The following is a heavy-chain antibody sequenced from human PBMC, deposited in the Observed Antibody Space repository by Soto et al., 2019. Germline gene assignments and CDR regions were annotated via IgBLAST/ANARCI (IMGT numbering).Heavy chain of an antibody. CDR3: ASHGYSYGYLLDY. V-gene: IGHV1-69*12. J-gene: IGHJ4*02. CDR1: GGTFSSYA. Sequence: QVQLVQSGAEVKKPGSSVKVSCKASGGTFSSYAISWVRQAPGQGLEWMGGIIPIFGTADYAQKFQGRVTITADESTSTAYMELSSLRSEGTAVYYCASHGYSYGYLLDYWGQGTLVTVSS. D-gene: IGHD5-18*01. CDR2: IIPIFGTA.